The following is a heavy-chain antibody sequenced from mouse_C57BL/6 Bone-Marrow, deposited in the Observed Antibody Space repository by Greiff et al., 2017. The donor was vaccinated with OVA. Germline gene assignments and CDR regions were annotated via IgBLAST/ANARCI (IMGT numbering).Heavy chain of an antibody. CDR2: IYIGNGYT. J-gene: IGHJ3*01. CDR3: AIYWFAY. Sequence: VQLKESGAELVRPGSSVKMSCKTYGYTFTSYGINWVKQRPGQGLEWIGYIYIGNGYTEYTEKFKGKATLTSDTSSSTAYMQLSSLTAEDSAIYFCAIYWFAYWGQGTLVTVSA. V-gene: IGHV1-58*01. CDR1: GYTFTSYG.